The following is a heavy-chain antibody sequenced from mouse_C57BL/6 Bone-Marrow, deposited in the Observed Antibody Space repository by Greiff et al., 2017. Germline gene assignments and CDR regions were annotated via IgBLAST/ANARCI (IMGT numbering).Heavy chain of an antibody. J-gene: IGHJ3*01. CDR2: ISYDGSN. Sequence: DVQLQESGPGLVKPSQSLSLTCSVTGYSITSGYYWNWIRQFPGNKLEWMGYISYDGSNNYNPSLKNRISITRDTSKNQFFLKLNSVTTEDTATYYCASGWLLLAYWGQGTLVTVSA. D-gene: IGHD2-3*01. CDR3: ASGWLLLAY. V-gene: IGHV3-6*01. CDR1: GYSITSGYY.